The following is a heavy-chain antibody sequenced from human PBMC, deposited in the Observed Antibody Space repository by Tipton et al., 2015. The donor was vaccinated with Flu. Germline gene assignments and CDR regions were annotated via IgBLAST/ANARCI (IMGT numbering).Heavy chain of an antibody. CDR3: ARDSGGGSYSYYYYGMDV. Sequence: QVQLVQSGAEVKKPGASVKVSCKASGYTFTSYYMHWVRQAPGQGLEWMGIINPSGGSTSYAQKFQGRVTMTRDTSTSTVYMELSSLRSEDTAVYYCARDSGGGSYSYYYYGMDVWGQGTTVTVSS. CDR2: INPSGGST. J-gene: IGHJ6*02. D-gene: IGHD1-26*01. V-gene: IGHV1-46*01. CDR1: GYTFTSYY.